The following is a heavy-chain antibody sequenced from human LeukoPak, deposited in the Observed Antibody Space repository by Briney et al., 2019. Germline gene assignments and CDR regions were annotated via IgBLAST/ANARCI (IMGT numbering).Heavy chain of an antibody. CDR2: INAGNGNT. J-gene: IGHJ6*02. D-gene: IGHD6-13*01. Sequence: ASVKVSCKDSGYTFTSYAMHWVRQAPGQRLEWMGWINAGNGNTKYSQKFQGRVTITRDTSASTAYMELSSLRSEDTAVYYCARDTPIAAVEYYYGMDVWGQGTTVTVSS. V-gene: IGHV1-3*01. CDR1: GYTFTSYA. CDR3: ARDTPIAAVEYYYGMDV.